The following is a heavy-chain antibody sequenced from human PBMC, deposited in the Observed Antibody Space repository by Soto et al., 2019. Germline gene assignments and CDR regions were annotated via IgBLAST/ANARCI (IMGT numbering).Heavy chain of an antibody. CDR2: IYYSGST. Sequence: SETLSLTCTVSGGSIGGYYWSWIRQSPEKGLEWIGNIYYSGSTLYNPSLKSRVTVSLDTSKNQFSLRVTSVTPADTAVYYCARVGQSIAARRAFDIWGQGTMVTVSS. V-gene: IGHV4-59*01. D-gene: IGHD6-6*01. CDR3: ARVGQSIAARRAFDI. CDR1: GGSIGGYY. J-gene: IGHJ3*02.